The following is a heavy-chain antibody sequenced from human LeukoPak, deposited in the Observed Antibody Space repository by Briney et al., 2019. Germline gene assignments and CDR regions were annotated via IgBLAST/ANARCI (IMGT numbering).Heavy chain of an antibody. D-gene: IGHD3-16*01. CDR2: IKQDGSEK. CDR1: GFTFSSYW. J-gene: IGHJ4*02. Sequence: GGSLRLSCAASGFTFSSYWMSWVRQAPGKGLEWVANIKQDGSEKYYVDSVKGRFTISRDNAKNSLYLQMNSLRAEDTAVYYCAKSPYIASHIDFDYWGQGTLVTVSS. CDR3: AKSPYIASHIDFDY. V-gene: IGHV3-7*03.